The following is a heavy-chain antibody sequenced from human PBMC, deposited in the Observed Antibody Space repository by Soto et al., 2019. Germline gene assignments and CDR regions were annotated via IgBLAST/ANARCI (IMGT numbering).Heavy chain of an antibody. D-gene: IGHD1-26*01. V-gene: IGHV4-38-2*01. CDR1: GFAVRGTYF. CDR2: VHHDGNA. J-gene: IGHJ4*02. Sequence: SETLSLSCVVSGFAVRGTYFWGWIRQPPGKGLEWIGSVHHDGNAYYPPSVLGRVTISVDTANNQVSLRLRSVTAADTATYYCGRIIGPTSIDSWGQGTLVTVSS. CDR3: GRIIGPTSIDS.